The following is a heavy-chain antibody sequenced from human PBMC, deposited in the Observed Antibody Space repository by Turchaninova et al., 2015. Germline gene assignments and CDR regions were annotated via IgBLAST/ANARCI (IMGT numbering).Heavy chain of an antibody. D-gene: IGHD3-22*01. V-gene: IGHV3-64D*06. CDR3: VKGSYYYESGDNLLSWFDP. CDR2: ISANGGNT. Sequence: GGSLRLSCSGSGFTFSTYVMHWVRQAPGKGLEYVSAISANGGNTYYADSVKGRFTISRDNSKNTLFLQMSSLRTEDTAVYFCVKGSYYYESGDNLLSWFDPWGQGTLVTVSS. J-gene: IGHJ5*02. CDR1: GFTFSTYV.